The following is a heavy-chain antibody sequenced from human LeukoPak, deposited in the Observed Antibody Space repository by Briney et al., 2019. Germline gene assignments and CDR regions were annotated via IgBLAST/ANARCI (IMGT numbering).Heavy chain of an antibody. D-gene: IGHD6-19*01. CDR1: GGSISSSSYY. V-gene: IGHV4-39*07. CDR3: AQISGWLGVY. CDR2: IYYSGST. J-gene: IGHJ4*02. Sequence: PSETLSLTCTVSGGSISSSSYYWGWIRQPPGKGLEWIGSIYYSGSTYYNPSLKSRVTISVDTSKNQFSLKLSSVTAADTAVYYCAQISGWLGVYWGQGTLVTVSS.